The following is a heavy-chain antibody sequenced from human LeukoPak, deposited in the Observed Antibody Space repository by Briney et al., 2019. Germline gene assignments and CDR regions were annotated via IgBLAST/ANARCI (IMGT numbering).Heavy chain of an antibody. Sequence: GGSLGLSCAASGFTFSSYSMNWVRQAPGKGLEWVSSISSSSSYIYYADSVKGRFTISRDNAKNSLYLQMNSLRAEDTAVYYCARTRLYYYDSSGYGDFDYWGQGTLVTVSS. J-gene: IGHJ4*02. V-gene: IGHV3-21*01. D-gene: IGHD3-22*01. CDR3: ARTRLYYYDSSGYGDFDY. CDR1: GFTFSSYS. CDR2: ISSSSSYI.